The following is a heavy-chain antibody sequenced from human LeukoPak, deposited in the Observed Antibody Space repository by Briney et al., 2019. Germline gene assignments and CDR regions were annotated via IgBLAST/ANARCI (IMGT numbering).Heavy chain of an antibody. CDR3: ATDRGSSSWDKPLDV. Sequence: AASVKVSCKVSGYTLTKLSMHWVRQAPGKGLEWMGGFDPEDGETIYAQKFQGRVTMTEDTSTDTAYMELSSLRSEDTAVYYCATDRGSSSWDKPLDVWGKGTTVTVSS. CDR1: GYTLTKLS. J-gene: IGHJ6*04. CDR2: FDPEDGET. D-gene: IGHD6-13*01. V-gene: IGHV1-24*01.